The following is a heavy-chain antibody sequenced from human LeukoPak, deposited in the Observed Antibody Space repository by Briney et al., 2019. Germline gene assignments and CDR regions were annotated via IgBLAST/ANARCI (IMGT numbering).Heavy chain of an antibody. D-gene: IGHD3-10*01. Sequence: SETLSLTCTVSGGSISSSSYYWGWIRQPPGKGLEWIGSIYYSGSTYYNPSLKSRVTISVDTSKNQFSLELSSVTAADTAVYYCARERNYGSGVDYWGQGTLVTVSS. CDR2: IYYSGST. V-gene: IGHV4-39*07. CDR3: ARERNYGSGVDY. CDR1: GGSISSSSYY. J-gene: IGHJ4*02.